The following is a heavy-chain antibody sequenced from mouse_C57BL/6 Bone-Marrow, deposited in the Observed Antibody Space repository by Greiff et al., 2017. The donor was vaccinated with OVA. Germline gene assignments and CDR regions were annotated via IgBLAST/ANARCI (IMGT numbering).Heavy chain of an antibody. J-gene: IGHJ1*03. CDR2: ISNLAYSI. D-gene: IGHD1-1*01. CDR1: GFTFSDYG. CDR3: ARHRDYYGSRNWYFDV. V-gene: IGHV5-15*01. Sequence: DVMLVESGGGLVQPGGSLKLSCAASGFTFSDYGMAWVRQAPRKGPEWVAFISNLAYSIYYADTVTGRFTISRENAKNNLYLEMSSLRSEDTAMYYCARHRDYYGSRNWYFDVWGTGTTVTVSS.